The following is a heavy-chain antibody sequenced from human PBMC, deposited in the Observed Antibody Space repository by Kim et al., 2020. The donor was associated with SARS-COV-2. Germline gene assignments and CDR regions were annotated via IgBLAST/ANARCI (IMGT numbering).Heavy chain of an antibody. D-gene: IGHD5-12*01. Sequence: GGSLRLSCAASAFSFSSYAMNWVRQTPGKGLEWVSAINGGAGDSTFYADSVKGRFTISRDDSKNTLYLQMDSLRVEDTAVYYCAKDRGPLYFYGLDVWG. CDR3: AKDRGPLYFYGLDV. V-gene: IGHV3-23*01. CDR1: AFSFSSYA. J-gene: IGHJ6*02. CDR2: INGGAGDST.